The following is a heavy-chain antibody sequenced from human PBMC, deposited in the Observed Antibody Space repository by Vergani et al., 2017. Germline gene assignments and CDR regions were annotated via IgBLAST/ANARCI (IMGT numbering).Heavy chain of an antibody. CDR1: VGTFSSYA. CDR2: IIPIFGTA. V-gene: IGHV1-69*01. J-gene: IGHJ4*02. CDR3: AKVDGVPAAIAGYSGYAAD. Sequence: QVKLVQSGAEVKKPGSSVKVSCKASVGTFSSYAISWVRQAPGQGLEWMGGIIPIFGTANYARKFQGRVTITADESTSTAYMELSSLRSEDTAVYYCAKVDGVPAAIAGYSGYAADWGQGTLVTVSS. D-gene: IGHD5-12*01.